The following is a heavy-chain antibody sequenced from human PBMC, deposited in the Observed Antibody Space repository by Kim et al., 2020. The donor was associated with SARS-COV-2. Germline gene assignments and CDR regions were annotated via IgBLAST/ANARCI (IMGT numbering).Heavy chain of an antibody. J-gene: IGHJ4*01. CDR2: ISSSGGST. Sequence: GGSLRLSCVTSGFTFGTYAMSWVRQAPEKGLEWVSGISSSGGSTYYADSVKGRFTIYRDSYKNTLYLQMVSLRVDDTALYYCARTRSCSSTSCYVDYWG. D-gene: IGHD2-2*01. CDR3: ARTRSCSSTSCYVDY. V-gene: IGHV3-23*01. CDR1: GFTFGTYA.